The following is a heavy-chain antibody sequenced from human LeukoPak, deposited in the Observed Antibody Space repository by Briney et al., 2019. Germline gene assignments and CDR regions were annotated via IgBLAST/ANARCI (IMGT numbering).Heavy chain of an antibody. V-gene: IGHV3-48*03. D-gene: IGHD4-17*01. CDR2: ISSSGSTI. J-gene: IGHJ4*02. CDR3: ARERMTTGPGNFDY. Sequence: GGSLRLSCAASGFTFSSYEMNWVRQAPGRGLEWVSYISSSGSTIYYADSVKGRFTIYRDNAKNSLYLQMNSLRAEDTAVYYCARERMTTGPGNFDYSGQGTLVTVSS. CDR1: GFTFSSYE.